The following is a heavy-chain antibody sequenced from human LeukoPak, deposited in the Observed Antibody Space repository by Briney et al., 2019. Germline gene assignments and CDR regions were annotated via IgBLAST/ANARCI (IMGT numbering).Heavy chain of an antibody. D-gene: IGHD5-12*01. J-gene: IGHJ4*02. Sequence: ASVTVSCKASGYTFRNYGISWVRQAPGQGLEWMGWISAYNGDTNYAQNLQGRVTMTTDTSTSTAYMELRSLRSDDTAVYYCARDPTNTSGYYAYFDYWGQGTLVTV. V-gene: IGHV1-18*01. CDR3: ARDPTNTSGYYAYFDY. CDR1: GYTFRNYG. CDR2: ISAYNGDT.